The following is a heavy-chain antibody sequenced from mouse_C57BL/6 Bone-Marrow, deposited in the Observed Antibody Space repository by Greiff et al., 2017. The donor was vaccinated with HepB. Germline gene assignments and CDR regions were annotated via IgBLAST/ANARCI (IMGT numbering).Heavy chain of an antibody. J-gene: IGHJ4*01. V-gene: IGHV5-4*01. CDR3: ARGGYYGSSFAMDY. CDR1: GFTFSSYA. D-gene: IGHD1-1*01. CDR2: ISDGGSYT. Sequence: EVQWVESGGGLVKPGGSLKLSCAASGFTFSSYAMSWVRQTPEKRLEWVATISDGGSYTYYPDNVKGRFTISRDNAKNNLYLQMSHLKSEDTAMYYCARGGYYGSSFAMDYWGQGTAVTVSS.